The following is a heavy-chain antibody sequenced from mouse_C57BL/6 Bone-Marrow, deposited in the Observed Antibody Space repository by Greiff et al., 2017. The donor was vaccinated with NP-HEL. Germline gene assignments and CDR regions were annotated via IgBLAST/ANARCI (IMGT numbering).Heavy chain of an antibody. V-gene: IGHV2-5*01. J-gene: IGHJ4*01. D-gene: IGHD1-1*01. Sequence: VQLQESGPGLVQPSQSLSITCTVSGFSLTSYGVHWVRQSPGKGLEWLGVIWRGGSTDYTAAFMSRLSITKDNSKSQVFFKMNSLQADDTAIYYCANLLLRFPSYYYAMDYWGQGTSVTVSS. CDR3: ANLLLRFPSYYYAMDY. CDR1: GFSLTSYG. CDR2: IWRGGST.